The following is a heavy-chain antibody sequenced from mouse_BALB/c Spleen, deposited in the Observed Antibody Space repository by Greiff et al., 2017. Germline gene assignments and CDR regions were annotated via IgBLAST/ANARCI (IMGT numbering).Heavy chain of an antibody. V-gene: IGHV1-69*01. CDR3: ARSIYYGNYGAMDY. CDR1: GYTFTDYW. CDR2: IDTSDSYT. Sequence: QVQLQQSGAELVMPGASVKMSCKASGYTFTDYWMHWVKQRPGQGLEWIGAIDTSDSYTSYNQKFKGKATLTVDESSSTAYMQLSSLTSEDSAVYYCARSIYYGNYGAMDYWGQGTSVTVSS. J-gene: IGHJ4*01. D-gene: IGHD2-1*01.